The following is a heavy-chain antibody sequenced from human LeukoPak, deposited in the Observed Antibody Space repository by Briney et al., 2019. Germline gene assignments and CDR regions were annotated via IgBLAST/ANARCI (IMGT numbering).Heavy chain of an antibody. CDR3: ARDGSAGWPDYYFDY. V-gene: IGHV4-39*07. CDR2: IYYRGST. CDR1: GGSISSRTYY. J-gene: IGHJ4*02. Sequence: SETLSLTCTVSGGSISSRTYYWGWIRQPPGKGLEWIGSIYYRGSTYYNPSLKSRVTISVDTSKNQFSLRLSSVTAADTAVYYCARDGSAGWPDYYFDYWGQGTLVTVSS. D-gene: IGHD2-15*01.